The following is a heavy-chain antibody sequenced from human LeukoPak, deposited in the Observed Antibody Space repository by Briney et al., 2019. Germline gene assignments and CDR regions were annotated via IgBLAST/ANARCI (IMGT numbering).Heavy chain of an antibody. J-gene: IGHJ4*02. D-gene: IGHD2-15*01. CDR3: AREIVVVVAATSRAIDH. CDR2: ISAYNGNT. V-gene: IGHV1-18*01. CDR1: GYTSTSYG. Sequence: ASVKVSCKASGYTSTSYGISWVRQAPGQGLEWMGWISAYNGNTNYAQKFQGRVTMTRDMSTSTVYMELSSLRSEDTAVYYCAREIVVVVAATSRAIDHWGQGTLVTVSS.